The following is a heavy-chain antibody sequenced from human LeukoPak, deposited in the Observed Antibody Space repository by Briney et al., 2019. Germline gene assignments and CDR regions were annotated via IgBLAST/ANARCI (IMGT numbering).Heavy chain of an antibody. CDR1: GFTFCSYS. CDR3: ARDRDSSGRTFDY. J-gene: IGHJ4*02. Sequence: GGSLRLSSAVSGFTFCSYSTNSVCETPGEGVERGSYIISSSIIMYYADSVTGRFSISGDNAKNSLYLQMNSVRDEDTAVYYCARDRDSSGRTFDYWGQGTLVTVS. V-gene: IGHV3-48*02. D-gene: IGHD6-19*01. CDR2: IISSSIIM.